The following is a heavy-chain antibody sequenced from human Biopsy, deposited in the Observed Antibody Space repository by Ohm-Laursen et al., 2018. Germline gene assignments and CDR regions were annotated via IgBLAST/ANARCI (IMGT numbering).Heavy chain of an antibody. CDR3: ARTPILIVSAGLVYRHRRHLQGMDV. J-gene: IGHJ6*02. V-gene: IGHV2-70*11. CDR2: VDWDDYK. Sequence: TQTLTLTFSFSGFSLSARVMCVSWIRQAPGKALEWLARVDWDDYKDYSASLQTKLSISKDTSNDQVVLTVNNVDPADTATYYCARTPILIVSAGLVYRHRRHLQGMDVWGQGIAVTVS. D-gene: IGHD6-13*01. CDR1: GFSLSARVMC.